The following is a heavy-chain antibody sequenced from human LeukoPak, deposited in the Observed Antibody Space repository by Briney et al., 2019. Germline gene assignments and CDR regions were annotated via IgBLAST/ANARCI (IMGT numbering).Heavy chain of an antibody. V-gene: IGHV3-30*04. Sequence: PGGSLRLSCAASGFTFSSYAMHWVRQAPGKGLEWVAVISYDGSNKYYADSVKGRFTISRDNSKNTLYLQMNSLRAEDTAVYYCARASSGFDYWGQGTLVTASS. CDR3: ARASSGFDY. CDR2: ISYDGSNK. CDR1: GFTFSSYA. J-gene: IGHJ4*02. D-gene: IGHD6-19*01.